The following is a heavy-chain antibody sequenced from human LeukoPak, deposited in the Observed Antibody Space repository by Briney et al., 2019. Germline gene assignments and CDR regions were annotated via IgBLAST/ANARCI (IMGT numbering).Heavy chain of an antibody. CDR2: IYYSGST. J-gene: IGHJ4*02. CDR3: ARGATPRDY. D-gene: IGHD1-26*01. CDR1: GGSISIYY. Sequence: SETLSLTCTVSGGSISIYYWSWIRQPPGKGLEWIGYIYYSGSTNYNPSLKSRVTISVDTSKDQFSLKLSSVTAADTAVYYCARGATPRDYWGQGTLVTVSS. V-gene: IGHV4-59*08.